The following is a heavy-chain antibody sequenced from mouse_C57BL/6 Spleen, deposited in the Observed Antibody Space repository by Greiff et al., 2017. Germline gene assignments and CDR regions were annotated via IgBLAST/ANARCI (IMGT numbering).Heavy chain of an antibody. J-gene: IGHJ2*01. CDR1: GYAFSSSW. CDR2: IYPGDGDT. Sequence: QVQLQQSGPELVKPGASVKISCKASGYAFSSSWMNWVKQRPGKGLEWIGRIYPGDGDTNYNGKFKGKATLTADKSSSTAYMQLSSLTSEDSAVYFCARCPHYYGSSPFDYWGQGTTLTVSS. D-gene: IGHD1-1*01. V-gene: IGHV1-82*01. CDR3: ARCPHYYGSSPFDY.